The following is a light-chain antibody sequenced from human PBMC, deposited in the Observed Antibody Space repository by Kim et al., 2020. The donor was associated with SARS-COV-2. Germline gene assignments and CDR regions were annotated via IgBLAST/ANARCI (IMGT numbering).Light chain of an antibody. J-gene: IGLJ2*01. Sequence: QSITSACTGTSSDVGSYNLVSWYEQHPGKAPKLMIYEVSKRPSGVSNRFSGSKSGNTASLTISGLQAEDEADYYCCSYAGSSTFTVFGGGTQLTVL. CDR3: CSYAGSSTFTV. CDR1: SSDVGSYNL. CDR2: EVS. V-gene: IGLV2-23*02.